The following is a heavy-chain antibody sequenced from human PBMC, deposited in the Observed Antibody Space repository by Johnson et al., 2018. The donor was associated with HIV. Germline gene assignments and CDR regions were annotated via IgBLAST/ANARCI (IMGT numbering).Heavy chain of an antibody. V-gene: IGHV3-11*01. CDR2: ISSSGSTI. Sequence: QVLLVESGGGLVKPGGSLRLSCVASGVIFSDYYMSWIRQAPGKGLEWVSYISSSGSTIYYADSVKGRFTISRDNAKNSLYLQMNSLRADDTALYYCARGLAYCGGDCSNAFDIWGQGTMVTVSS. D-gene: IGHD2-21*02. J-gene: IGHJ3*02. CDR3: ARGLAYCGGDCSNAFDI. CDR1: GVIFSDYY.